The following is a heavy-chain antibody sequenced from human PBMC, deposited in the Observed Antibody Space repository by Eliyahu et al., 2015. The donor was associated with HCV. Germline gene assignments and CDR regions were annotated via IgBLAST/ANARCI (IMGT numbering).Heavy chain of an antibody. D-gene: IGHD1-26*01. J-gene: IGHJ5*02. CDR3: ARDSLSGSHPRWFDP. V-gene: IGHV3-48*02. CDR1: GFTFSSYS. CDR2: ISSSSSTI. Sequence: EVQLVESGGGLVQPGGSLRLSCAASGFTFSSYSMNWVRQAPGKGLEGVSYISSSSSTIYYADSVKGRFTISRDNAKNSLYLQMNSLRDEDTAVYYCARDSLSGSHPRWFDPWGQGPLVTVSS.